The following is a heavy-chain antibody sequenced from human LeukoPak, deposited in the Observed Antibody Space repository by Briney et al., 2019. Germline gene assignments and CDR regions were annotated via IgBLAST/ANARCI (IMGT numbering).Heavy chain of an antibody. CDR1: GGSISSYY. CDR3: ARGLRGNWFDP. Sequence: SETLSLTCTVSGGSISSYYWSWLRQPPGKGLEWIGYIYYSGSTNYNPSLKSRVTISVDTSKNQFSLKLSSVTAADTAVYYCARGLRGNWFDPWGQGTLVTVSS. J-gene: IGHJ5*02. V-gene: IGHV4-59*01. CDR2: IYYSGST.